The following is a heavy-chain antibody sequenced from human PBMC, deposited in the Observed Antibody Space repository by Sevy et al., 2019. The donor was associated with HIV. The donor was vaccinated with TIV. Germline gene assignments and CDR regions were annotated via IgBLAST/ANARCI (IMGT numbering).Heavy chain of an antibody. CDR1: GYTLTSYY. CDR3: AGSPRGSQGPCQYFRH. D-gene: IGHD1-26*01. J-gene: IGHJ1*01. V-gene: IGHV1-18*01. Sequence: ASVKVSCKASGYTLTSYYITWLRQAPGQGLEWMGRNGVNNGNTDYAQKLQGRVTMTTDTATNTAYMERRSLRSDDTAVYYCAGSPRGSQGPCQYFRHWGQGTLVTVSS. CDR2: NGVNNGNT.